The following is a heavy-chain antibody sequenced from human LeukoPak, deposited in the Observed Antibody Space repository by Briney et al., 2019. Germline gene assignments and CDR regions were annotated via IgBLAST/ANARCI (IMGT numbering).Heavy chain of an antibody. CDR2: INPNSGGT. D-gene: IGHD3-22*01. CDR1: GYTFTGYY. V-gene: IGHV1-2*02. Sequence: ASVKVSCKASGYTFTGYYMHWVRQAPGQGLEWMGWINPNSGGTNYAQKFQGRVTMTRDTSISTAYMELSRLRSDDTAVYYCARETIDITIIEGVRMGDAFDIWGQGTMVAVSS. CDR3: ARETIDITIIEGVRMGDAFDI. J-gene: IGHJ3*02.